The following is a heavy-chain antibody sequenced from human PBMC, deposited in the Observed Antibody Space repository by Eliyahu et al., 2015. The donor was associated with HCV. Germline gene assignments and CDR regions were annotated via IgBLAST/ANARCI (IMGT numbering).Heavy chain of an antibody. CDR3: ARHRRYSFDY. Sequence: EVSLVESGGDFVQPGGSLRLSCAASGFTFSDYWLTWVRQAPGKGLEWVANIMGDGSGQDYVDSVKGRFTMSRDNAKEIVYLQMNSLRAEDTAVYYCARHRRYSFDYWGQGVLVTVSS. CDR2: IMGDGSGQ. J-gene: IGHJ4*02. V-gene: IGHV3-7*03. CDR1: GFTFSDYW. D-gene: IGHD5-18*01.